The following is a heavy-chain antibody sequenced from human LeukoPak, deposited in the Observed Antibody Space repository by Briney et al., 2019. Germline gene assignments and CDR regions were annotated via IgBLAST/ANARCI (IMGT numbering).Heavy chain of an antibody. Sequence: GESLKISCKGSGYSFTSYWIGWVRQMPGKGLEWMGIIYPGDSDTRYSPSFQGQVTISADKSISTAYLQWSSLKASDTAMYYRARNADYGDYVGSFDYWGQGTLVTVSS. V-gene: IGHV5-51*01. D-gene: IGHD4-17*01. CDR2: IYPGDSDT. CDR1: GYSFTSYW. CDR3: ARNADYGDYVGSFDY. J-gene: IGHJ4*02.